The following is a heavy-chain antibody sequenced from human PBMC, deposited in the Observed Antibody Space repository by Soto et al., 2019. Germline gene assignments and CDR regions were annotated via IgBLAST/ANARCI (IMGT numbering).Heavy chain of an antibody. V-gene: IGHV3-33*01. CDR1: GFTFSSYG. Sequence: PGGSLRLSCAASGFTFSSYGMHWVRQAPGKGLEWVAVIWYDGSNKYYADSVKGRFTISRDNSKNTLYLQMNSLRAEDTAVYYCARSKSGYYQDYHYYGMDVWGKGTTVTVSS. CDR2: IWYDGSNK. CDR3: ARSKSGYYQDYHYYGMDV. J-gene: IGHJ6*04. D-gene: IGHD3-22*01.